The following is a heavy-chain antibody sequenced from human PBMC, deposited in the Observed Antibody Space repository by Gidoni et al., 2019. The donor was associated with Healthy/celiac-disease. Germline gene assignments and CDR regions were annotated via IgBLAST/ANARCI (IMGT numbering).Heavy chain of an antibody. CDR1: GGSFSCYY. D-gene: IGHD2-8*01. V-gene: IGHV4-34*01. CDR2: INHSGST. CDR3: ARGRSNGYYMDV. Sequence: QVQLQQWGAGLLTPSQTLSLTCAVYGGSFSCYYWSWIRQPPGKGLEWIVEINHSGSTNSNPSLKSRVTISVDTSKNQFSLKLSSGTAADTAVYYCARGRSNGYYMDVWGKGTTVTVSS. J-gene: IGHJ6*03.